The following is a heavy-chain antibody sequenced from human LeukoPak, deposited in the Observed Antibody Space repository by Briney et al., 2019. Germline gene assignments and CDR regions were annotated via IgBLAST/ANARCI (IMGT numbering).Heavy chain of an antibody. CDR2: ISRDGNLQ. J-gene: IGHJ4*02. V-gene: IGHV3-30-3*01. Sequence: GMSLRLSCLASEFTFNTYDMNRVRQTPGKGLEWLAVISRDGNLQHYLDSAKGRFTISRDNSRNTLYLQMDNLRVEDTGVYYCARDRVNRASCGGGCYSAAFDYWGQGALVIVSS. CDR3: ARDRVNRASCGGGCYSAAFDY. D-gene: IGHD2-21*02. CDR1: EFTFNTYD.